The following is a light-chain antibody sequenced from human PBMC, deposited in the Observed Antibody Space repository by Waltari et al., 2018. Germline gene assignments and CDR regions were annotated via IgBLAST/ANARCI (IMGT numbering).Light chain of an antibody. CDR3: QVWDSSTVV. J-gene: IGLJ3*02. CDR2: RDN. V-gene: IGLV3-9*01. CDR1: HIGRKT. Sequence: SYDLTQPLSVSVALGQTARITCGESHIGRKTVHWYQEKPGLAPVLGIYRDNQRPSGIADRFSGSNSGNMATLTITTAQVGDEADYYCQVWDSSTVVFGAGTKLTVL.